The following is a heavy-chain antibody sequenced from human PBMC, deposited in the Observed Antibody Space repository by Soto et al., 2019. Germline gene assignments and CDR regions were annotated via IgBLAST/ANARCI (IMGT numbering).Heavy chain of an antibody. V-gene: IGHV1-18*01. Sequence: QVQLVQSGAEVKKPGASVKVSCKASGYTFTSYGISWVRQAPGQGLEWMGWISAYNGNTNYPQKLQGRVTMTTDTSTSTAYMGLRSLSSDDTAVYYCSRVRRVRRAASTWGGVIELWGRGTLVTVSS. D-gene: IGHD3-10*01. J-gene: IGHJ4*02. CDR3: SRVRRVRRAASTWGGVIEL. CDR1: GYTFTSYG. CDR2: ISAYNGNT.